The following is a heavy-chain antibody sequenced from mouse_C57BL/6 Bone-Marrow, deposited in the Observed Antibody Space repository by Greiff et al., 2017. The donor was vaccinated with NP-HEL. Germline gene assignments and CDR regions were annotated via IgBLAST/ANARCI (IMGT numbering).Heavy chain of an antibody. Sequence: QVQLQQSGAELVKPGASVKMSCKASGYTFTGYWITWVKQRPGQGLEWIGDIYPGSGGTNYNEKFKSKATLTVDTSSSTAYMQLSSLTSEDSAVYYCARGYGSSLFAYWGQGTLVTVSA. V-gene: IGHV1-55*01. D-gene: IGHD1-1*01. J-gene: IGHJ3*01. CDR1: GYTFTGYW. CDR3: ARGYGSSLFAY. CDR2: IYPGSGGT.